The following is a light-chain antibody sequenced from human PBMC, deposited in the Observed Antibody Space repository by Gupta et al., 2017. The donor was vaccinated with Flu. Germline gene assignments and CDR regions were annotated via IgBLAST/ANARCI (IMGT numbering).Light chain of an antibody. CDR3: QQYDSYRWT. V-gene: IGKV1-8*01. Sequence: PSSLAASTGDRVTITCRASQGISSYLAWYQQKPGKAPKLLIYAASTLQSGVPSRFSGSGSGTDFTLTISCLQSEDFATYYCQQYDSYRWTFGQGTKVEI. J-gene: IGKJ1*01. CDR1: QGISSY. CDR2: AAS.